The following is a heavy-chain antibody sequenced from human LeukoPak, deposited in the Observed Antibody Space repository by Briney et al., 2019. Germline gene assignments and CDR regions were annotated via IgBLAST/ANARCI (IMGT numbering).Heavy chain of an antibody. CDR3: ARGPWGFYFDY. V-gene: IGHV4-59*01. CDR2: IYYSGNT. CDR1: GGSISTYY. D-gene: IGHD1-26*01. Sequence: SETLSLTCTVSGGSISTYYWSWIRQPPGKGLEWIGYIYYSGNTNYNPSLKSRVTTSVDTSKNQFSLKLSSVTAADTAVYYCARGPWGFYFDYWGRGTLVTVSS. J-gene: IGHJ4*02.